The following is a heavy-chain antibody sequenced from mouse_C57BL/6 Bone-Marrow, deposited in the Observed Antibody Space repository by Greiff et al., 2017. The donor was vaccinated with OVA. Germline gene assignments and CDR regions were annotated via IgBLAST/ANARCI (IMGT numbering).Heavy chain of an antibody. CDR1: GFNIKNTY. J-gene: IGHJ3*01. Sequence: EVQLQQSVAELVRPGASVKLSCTASGFNIKNTYMHWVKQRPEQGLEWIGRIDPATGNTKYAPKFHGKATITADTSSNTAYLQLISLTSEDTAIYYCARWWEKNGYYEGFAYWGQGTLVTVSA. CDR2: IDPATGNT. CDR3: ARWWEKNGYYEGFAY. V-gene: IGHV14-3*01. D-gene: IGHD2-3*01.